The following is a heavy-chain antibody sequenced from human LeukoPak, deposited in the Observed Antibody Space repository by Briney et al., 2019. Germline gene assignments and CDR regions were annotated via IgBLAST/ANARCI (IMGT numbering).Heavy chain of an antibody. Sequence: GGSLRLSCAASGFTFSSYAMSWVRQAPGKGLEWVSAISGSGGSTYYADSAKGRFTISRDNSKNTLYMQMNSLRAEDTAVYYCAKDGVVVPAAMGFDYWGQGTLVTVSS. CDR2: ISGSGGST. V-gene: IGHV3-23*01. CDR3: AKDGVVVPAAMGFDY. CDR1: GFTFSSYA. D-gene: IGHD2-2*01. J-gene: IGHJ4*02.